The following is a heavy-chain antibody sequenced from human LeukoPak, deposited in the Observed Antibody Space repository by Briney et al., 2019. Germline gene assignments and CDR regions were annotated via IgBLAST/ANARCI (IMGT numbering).Heavy chain of an antibody. CDR1: GGSISSRSYY. J-gene: IGHJ4*02. V-gene: IGHV4-39*07. Sequence: SETLSLTCTVSGGSISSRSYYWGWIRQPPGKGLEWIGEINHSGSTNYNPSLKSRVTISVDTSKNQFSLKLSSVTAADTAVYYCARGRGELLDYWGQGTLVTVSS. D-gene: IGHD1-26*01. CDR2: INHSGST. CDR3: ARGRGELLDY.